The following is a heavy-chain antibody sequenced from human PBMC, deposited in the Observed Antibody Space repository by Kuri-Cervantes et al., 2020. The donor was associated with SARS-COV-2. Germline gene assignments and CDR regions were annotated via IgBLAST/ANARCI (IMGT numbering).Heavy chain of an antibody. CDR2: IYPYDSDT. D-gene: IGHD1/OR15-1a*01. J-gene: IGHJ4*02. CDR3: ARLKQVALDPFDS. V-gene: IGHV5-51*01. Sequence: GESLKISCQASGYRFTGYWIGWVRQMPGKALEWMGLIYPYDSDTRYNPSFQGHSTISIDKSISTAFLQWSSLEASDTATYYCARLKQVALDPFDSWGQGTLVTVSS. CDR1: GYRFTGYW.